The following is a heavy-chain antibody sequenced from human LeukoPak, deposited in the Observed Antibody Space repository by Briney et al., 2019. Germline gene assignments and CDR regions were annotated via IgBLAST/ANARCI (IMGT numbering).Heavy chain of an antibody. CDR2: INIGGTNT. J-gene: IGHJ5*02. V-gene: IGHV3-11*01. CDR1: GFTFNDYY. Sequence: GGSLRLSCAASGFTFNDYYMSWIRQAPGKGLEWLSYINIGGTNTHYADSVKGRFTISRDNAKESLYLEMNNLRAEDTAVYYCATDGAGFDTWGQGVLVTVSS. CDR3: ATDGAGFDT.